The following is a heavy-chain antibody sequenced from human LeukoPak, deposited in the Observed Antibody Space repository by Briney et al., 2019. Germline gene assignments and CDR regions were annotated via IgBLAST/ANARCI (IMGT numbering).Heavy chain of an antibody. V-gene: IGHV7-4-1*02. J-gene: IGHJ4*02. Sequence: ASVKVSCKASGYTFTSYAMNWVRQAPGQGLEWMGWINTNTGNPTYAQGFTGRFVFSLDTSVSTAYLQISSLKAEDTAVYYCARAEAYDILTGYYKRGVDYWGQGTLVTVSS. D-gene: IGHD3-9*01. CDR3: ARAEAYDILTGYYKRGVDY. CDR2: INTNTGNP. CDR1: GYTFTSYA.